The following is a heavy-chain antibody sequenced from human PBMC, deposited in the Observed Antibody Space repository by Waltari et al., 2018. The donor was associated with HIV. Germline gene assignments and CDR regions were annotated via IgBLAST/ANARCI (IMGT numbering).Heavy chain of an antibody. CDR1: GFTFINAW. J-gene: IGHJ4*02. D-gene: IGHD2-21*01. V-gene: IGHV3-15*01. CDR3: VTDAVAVPLDTAY. Sequence: EVHLVESGGGLVKPGGSLRVSCTVSGFTFINAWMSWVRQAPGKGREVFGRIKSKSNGVTIDYAAPVKDRFTILRDDSKHTLYLEMSSLKIEDTGIYYCVTDAVAVPLDTAYWGQGTLVTVSS. CDR2: IKSKSNGVTI.